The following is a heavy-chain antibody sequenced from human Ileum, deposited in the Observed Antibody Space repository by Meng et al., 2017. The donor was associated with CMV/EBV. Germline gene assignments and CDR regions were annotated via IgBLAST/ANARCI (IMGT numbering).Heavy chain of an antibody. CDR2: ISSDGSTT. V-gene: IGHV3-74*01. CDR1: SYW. D-gene: IGHD2-2*01. Sequence: SYWMHWVRQAPGKVLVWVSRISSDGSTTNYADSVKGRFTISRDNAKNTLYLHMNRLRAEDTAVYYCARERQSRGFDVAIPGENWFDPWGQGTLVTVSS. CDR3: ARERQSRGFDVAIPGENWFDP. J-gene: IGHJ5*02.